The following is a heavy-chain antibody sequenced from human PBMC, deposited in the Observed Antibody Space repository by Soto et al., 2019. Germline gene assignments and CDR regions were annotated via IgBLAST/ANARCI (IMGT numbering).Heavy chain of an antibody. CDR2: IYYSGST. CDR3: ARVWGYYYDSFEAGWFDP. J-gene: IGHJ5*02. CDR1: GGSISSYY. D-gene: IGHD3-22*01. Sequence: SETLSLTCTVSGGSISSYYWSWIRQPPGKGLEWIGYIYYSGSTNYNPSLKSRVTISVDTSKNQFSLKLSSVTAADTAVYYCARVWGYYYDSFEAGWFDPWGQGTLVTVSS. V-gene: IGHV4-59*01.